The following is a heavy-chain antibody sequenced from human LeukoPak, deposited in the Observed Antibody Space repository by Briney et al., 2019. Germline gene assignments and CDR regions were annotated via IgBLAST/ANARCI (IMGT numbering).Heavy chain of an antibody. V-gene: IGHV3-9*01. CDR1: GFTFDDYA. J-gene: IGHJ4*02. CDR2: ISWNSGSI. Sequence: GRSLRLSCAASGFTFDDYAMHWVRQAPGKGLEWVSGISWNSGSIGYADSVKGRFTISRDNAKNSLYLQMNSPRAEDTALYYCAKDIEYWGQGTLVTVSS. CDR3: AKDIEY.